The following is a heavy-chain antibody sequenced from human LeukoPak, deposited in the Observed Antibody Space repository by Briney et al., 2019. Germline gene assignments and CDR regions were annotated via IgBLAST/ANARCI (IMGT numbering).Heavy chain of an antibody. CDR3: ASHYYYGSGSYSAPNI. CDR1: GGSISSGDYY. Sequence: PSETLSLTCTVSGGSISSGDYYWSWIRQPPGKGLEWIGYIYYSGSTYYNPSLKSRVTISVDTSKNQFSLKLSSVTAANTAVYYCASHYYYGSGSYSAPNIWGQGTMVTVSS. CDR2: IYYSGST. D-gene: IGHD3-10*01. J-gene: IGHJ3*02. V-gene: IGHV4-30-4*08.